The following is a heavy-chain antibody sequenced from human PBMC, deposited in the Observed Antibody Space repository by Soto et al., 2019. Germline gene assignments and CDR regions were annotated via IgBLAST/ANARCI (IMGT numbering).Heavy chain of an antibody. D-gene: IGHD5-12*01. CDR3: AYSGYDSSYFDY. CDR1: GGTFSSYT. Sequence: QVQLVQSGAEVKKPGSSVKVSCKASGGTFSSYTIIWVRQAPGQGLEWMGRIIPILGIANYAQKFQGRVTITADKSTSTAYMELSSLRSEDTAVYYCAYSGYDSSYFDYWGQGTLVTVSS. J-gene: IGHJ4*02. CDR2: IIPILGIA. V-gene: IGHV1-69*02.